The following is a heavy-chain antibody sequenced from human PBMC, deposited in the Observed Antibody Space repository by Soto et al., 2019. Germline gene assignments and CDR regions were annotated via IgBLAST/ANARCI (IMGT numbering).Heavy chain of an antibody. CDR1: GGTFSSYT. Sequence: QVQLVQSGAEVKKPGSSVKVSCKASGGTFSSYTISWVRQAPGQGLEWMGRIIPILGIANYAQQFQGRVTLTADKSTSTADMELSSLRSEDTAVYYCARNIGFDRSAYWGQGTLVTVFS. V-gene: IGHV1-69*02. J-gene: IGHJ4*02. CDR2: IIPILGIA. D-gene: IGHD3-9*01. CDR3: ARNIGFDRSAY.